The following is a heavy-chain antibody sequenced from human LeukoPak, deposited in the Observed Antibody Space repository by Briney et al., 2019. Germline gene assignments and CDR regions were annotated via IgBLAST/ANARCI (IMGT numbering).Heavy chain of an antibody. V-gene: IGHV3-21*01. CDR3: AREGSGSYGQTNSIDY. D-gene: IGHD3-10*01. J-gene: IGHJ4*02. CDR2: ISSSSSYI. CDR1: GFTFSSYS. Sequence: TGGSLRLSCTASGFTFSSYSMTWVRQAPGKGLEWVSSISSSSSYIYYADSVKGRFTISRDNAKNSLYLQMNSLRAEDTAVYYCAREGSGSYGQTNSIDYWGQGTLVTVSS.